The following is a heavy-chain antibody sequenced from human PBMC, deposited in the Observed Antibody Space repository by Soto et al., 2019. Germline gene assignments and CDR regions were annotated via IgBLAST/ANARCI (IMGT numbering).Heavy chain of an antibody. V-gene: IGHV1-2*02. CDR3: ARAYCSGGSCYSDSYYGMDV. J-gene: IGHJ6*02. D-gene: IGHD2-15*01. Sequence: ASVKVSCKASGYTFTGYYMHWVRQAPGQGLEWMGWINPNSGGTNYAQKFQGRVTMTRDTSISTAYMELSRLRSDDTAVYYCARAYCSGGSCYSDSYYGMDVWGQGTTVTVSS. CDR2: INPNSGGT. CDR1: GYTFTGYY.